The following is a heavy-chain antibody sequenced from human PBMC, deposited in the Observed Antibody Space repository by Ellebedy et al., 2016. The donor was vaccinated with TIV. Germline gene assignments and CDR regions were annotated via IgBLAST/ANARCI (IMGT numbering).Heavy chain of an antibody. V-gene: IGHV3-74*01. Sequence: PAGSLRLSCAASGFTFSSYWMHWVRQAPGKGLVWVSRINSDGSSTSDADSVKGRFTISRDNAKNTLYLQMNSLRAEDTAVYYCAREFYESSGYWWGEVGFVDYWGQGTLVTVSS. CDR2: INSDGSST. CDR3: AREFYESSGYWWGEVGFVDY. D-gene: IGHD3-22*01. CDR1: GFTFSSYW. J-gene: IGHJ4*02.